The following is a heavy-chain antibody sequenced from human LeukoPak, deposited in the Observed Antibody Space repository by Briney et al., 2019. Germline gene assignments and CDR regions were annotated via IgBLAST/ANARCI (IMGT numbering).Heavy chain of an antibody. V-gene: IGHV3-33*01. CDR1: GFTFSSYG. D-gene: IGHD6-19*01. Sequence: PGGSLRLSCAASGFTFSSYGMHWVRQAPGKGLEWVAVIWYDGSNKYYADSVKGRFTISRDNSKNTLYLQMNSLRAEDTAVYYCARDIGSGWYNYFDYWGQGTLVTVSS. CDR2: IWYDGSNK. CDR3: ARDIGSGWYNYFDY. J-gene: IGHJ4*02.